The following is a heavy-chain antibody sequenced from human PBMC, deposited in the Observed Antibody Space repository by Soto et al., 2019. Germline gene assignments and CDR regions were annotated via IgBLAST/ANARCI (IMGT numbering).Heavy chain of an antibody. Sequence: GGSLRLSCAASEFTFSSYWMSWVRQAPGKGLEWVANIKQDGSEKYYVDSVKGRFTISRDNAKNSLYLQMNSLRAEDTAVYYCARVSGPLVEFDYWGQGTLVTVSS. J-gene: IGHJ4*02. CDR1: EFTFSSYW. V-gene: IGHV3-7*01. D-gene: IGHD2-15*01. CDR2: IKQDGSEK. CDR3: ARVSGPLVEFDY.